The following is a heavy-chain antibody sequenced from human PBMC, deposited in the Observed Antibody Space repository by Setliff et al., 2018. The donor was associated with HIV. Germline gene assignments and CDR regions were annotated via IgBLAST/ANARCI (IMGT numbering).Heavy chain of an antibody. CDR1: GRSLSGYY. Sequence: SETLSLTCAVYGRSLSGYYWSWIRQPPGKGLEWIGEINQSGSTNYNPSLKSRVTISVDTSKNHFSLKLSSVTAADTAVYYCANFLPDTAAAGPRFDYWGQGTLVTVSS. V-gene: IGHV4-34*01. CDR3: ANFLPDTAAAGPRFDY. CDR2: INQSGST. J-gene: IGHJ4*02. D-gene: IGHD6-13*01.